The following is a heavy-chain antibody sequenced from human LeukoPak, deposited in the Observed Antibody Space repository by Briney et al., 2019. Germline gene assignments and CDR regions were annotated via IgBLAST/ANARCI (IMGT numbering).Heavy chain of an antibody. V-gene: IGHV1-58*02. CDR3: AAGASSSSGDY. CDR2: IVVGSGNT. D-gene: IGHD6-6*01. CDR1: GFTFTNSA. J-gene: IGHJ4*02. Sequence: SVKVSGKASGFTFTNSAMQWVRQARGQRLEWIGWIVVGSGNTNYAQKFQERVTITRDMSTSTAYMELRSLRSEDTAVYYCAAGASSSSGDYWGQGTLVTVSS.